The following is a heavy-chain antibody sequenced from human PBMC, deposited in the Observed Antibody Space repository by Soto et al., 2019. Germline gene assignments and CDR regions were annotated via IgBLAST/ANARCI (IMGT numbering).Heavy chain of an antibody. J-gene: IGHJ4*02. D-gene: IGHD6-6*01. CDR2: TYYRSKWYN. Sequence: SQSLSLTCAISGDSVSSNSAAWNWIRQSPSRGLEWLGRTYYRSKWYNDYAVSVKSRITINPDTSKNQFSLQLNSVTPEDTAVYYCARESQRGIFAARPFDYWGQGTLVTVSS. CDR1: GDSVSSNSAA. V-gene: IGHV6-1*01. CDR3: ARESQRGIFAARPFDY.